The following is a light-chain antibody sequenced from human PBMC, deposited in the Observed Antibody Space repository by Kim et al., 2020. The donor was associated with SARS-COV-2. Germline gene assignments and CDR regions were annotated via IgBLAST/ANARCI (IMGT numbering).Light chain of an antibody. CDR1: QSVSSG. CDR2: GAS. Sequence: VAPGERATLSCRAGQSVSSGVAWYQQKPGQAPRLLIYGASTRTTGIPARFSGGGSGTEFTLTISSLQSEDLAVYYCKQYNNWPITFGPGTKVDIK. J-gene: IGKJ3*01. V-gene: IGKV3-15*01. CDR3: KQYNNWPIT.